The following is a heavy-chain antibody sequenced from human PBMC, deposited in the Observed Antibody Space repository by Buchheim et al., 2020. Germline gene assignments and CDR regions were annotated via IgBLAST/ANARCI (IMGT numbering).Heavy chain of an antibody. CDR1: GGSISSYY. D-gene: IGHD1-26*01. V-gene: IGHV4-59*01. J-gene: IGHJ4*02. CDR3: ASIVGATQYFDY. CDR2: IYYSGST. Sequence: QVQLQESGPGLVKPSETLSLTCTVSGGSISSYYWSWIRQPPGTGLEWIGYIYYSGSTNYNPSLTSRVTISVDTSKNQFSLKLSSVTAADTAVYYCASIVGATQYFDYWGQGTL.